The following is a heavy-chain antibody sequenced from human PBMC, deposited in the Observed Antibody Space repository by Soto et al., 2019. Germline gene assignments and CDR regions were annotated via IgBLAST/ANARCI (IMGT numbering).Heavy chain of an antibody. CDR3: AKDHDYGDYGLIDY. V-gene: IGHV3-30*18. Sequence: GSLRLSCAASGFTCSSYGMHWVRQAPGKGLEWVAVISYDGSNKYYADSVKGRLTISRDNSKNTLYLQMNSLRAEDTAVYYCAKDHDYGDYGLIDYWGQGTLVTVSS. J-gene: IGHJ4*02. CDR2: ISYDGSNK. CDR1: GFTCSSYG. D-gene: IGHD4-17*01.